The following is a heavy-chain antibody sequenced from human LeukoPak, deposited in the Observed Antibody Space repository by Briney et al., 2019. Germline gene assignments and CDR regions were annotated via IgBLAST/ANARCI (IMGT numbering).Heavy chain of an antibody. CDR3: ARVDDSSGYYFYLGSYNWFDP. CDR2: IKQDGSGK. CDR1: GFTFSSYW. V-gene: IGHV3-7*01. D-gene: IGHD3-22*01. J-gene: IGHJ5*02. Sequence: GGSLRLSCAASGFTFSSYWMSWVRQAPGKGLEWVANIKQDGSGKYYVDSVKGRFTISRDNAKNSLYLQMNSLRAEDTAVYYCARVDDSSGYYFYLGSYNWFDPWGQGTLVTVSS.